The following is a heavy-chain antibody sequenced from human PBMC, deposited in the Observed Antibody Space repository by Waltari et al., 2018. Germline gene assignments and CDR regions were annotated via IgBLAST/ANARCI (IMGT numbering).Heavy chain of an antibody. J-gene: IGHJ6*02. CDR2: IYYRVST. Sequence: QVQLQESGPGLVQPLETLSLTCTVSGGSISSHYWSWIRQPPGKGLEWIGYIYYRVSTNYNPSLKSRDTISVDTSKSQVYLKLSSVTAADTAVYYCARDGGTGTPHYYYYCGMDVWGQGTTVTVSS. V-gene: IGHV4-59*11. D-gene: IGHD1-1*01. CDR3: ARDGGTGTPHYYYYCGMDV. CDR1: GGSISSHY.